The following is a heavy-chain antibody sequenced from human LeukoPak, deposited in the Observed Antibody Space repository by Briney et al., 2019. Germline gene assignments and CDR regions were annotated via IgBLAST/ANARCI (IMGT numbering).Heavy chain of an antibody. D-gene: IGHD5-18*01. V-gene: IGHV1-69*05. J-gene: IGHJ3*02. CDR2: IIPIFGTA. Sequence: ASVKVSCKASGGTFSSYVISWVRQAPGQGLEWMGRIIPIFGTANYAQKFQGRVTITTDESTSTAYMELSSLRSEDTAVYYCARRYSYPDAFDIWGQGTMVTVSS. CDR3: ARRYSYPDAFDI. CDR1: GGTFSSYV.